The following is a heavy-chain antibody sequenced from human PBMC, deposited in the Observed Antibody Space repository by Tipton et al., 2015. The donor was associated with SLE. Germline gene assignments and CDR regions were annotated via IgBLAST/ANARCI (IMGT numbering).Heavy chain of an antibody. Sequence: SLRLSCAASGFTFSSYAMHWVRQTPGKGLEWVAVVSHDGSNKFYADSVKGRLAISRDNSQTTMYLQMNSLRPEDTAVYYCARSFVPTALYGMDVWGQGTTVTVSS. CDR1: GFTFSSYA. CDR3: ARSFVPTALYGMDV. D-gene: IGHD6-6*01. V-gene: IGHV3-30*09. CDR2: VSHDGSNK. J-gene: IGHJ6*02.